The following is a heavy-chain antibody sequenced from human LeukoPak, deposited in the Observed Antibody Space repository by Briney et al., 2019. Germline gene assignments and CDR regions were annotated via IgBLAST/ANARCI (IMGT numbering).Heavy chain of an antibody. Sequence: PSETLSLTCAVYGGSFSDYYWSWIRQPPGKGLEWIGEINHSGSTNYNPSLKSRVTISVDTSKNQFSLKLSSVTAADTAVYYCARGGDKVEMVTISAFDIWGQGTMVTVSS. J-gene: IGHJ3*02. CDR1: GGSFSDYY. D-gene: IGHD5-24*01. CDR2: INHSGST. V-gene: IGHV4-34*01. CDR3: ARGGDKVEMVTISAFDI.